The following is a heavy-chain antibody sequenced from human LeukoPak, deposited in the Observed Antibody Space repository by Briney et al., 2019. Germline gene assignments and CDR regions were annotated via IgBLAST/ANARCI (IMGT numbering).Heavy chain of an antibody. V-gene: IGHV5-51*01. D-gene: IGHD6-13*01. J-gene: IGHJ4*02. CDR2: INPVDSET. CDR3: ARIGTYAEFDY. CDR1: GYSFTTYW. Sequence: GESLKISRKGSGYSFTTYWIGWVRQMPGKGLEWMGIINPVDSETRYSPSFQGQVTISEDKSITTAYLQWSSLKATDTAMYFCARIGTYAEFDYWGQGSLVTVSS.